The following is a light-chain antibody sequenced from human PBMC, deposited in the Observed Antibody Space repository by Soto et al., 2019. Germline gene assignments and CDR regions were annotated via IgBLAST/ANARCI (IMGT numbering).Light chain of an antibody. CDR1: QSVTSTP. Sequence: EIVLTQSPGTLSLSPGERATLSCRASQSVTSTPLAWYQQKPGQAPRLLMYGASSRATGTPDRFSGGGSGTDFTLTISRLEPEDFAVYYCQHYVTSSITFGRGTRLEI. J-gene: IGKJ5*01. CDR2: GAS. CDR3: QHYVTSSIT. V-gene: IGKV3-20*01.